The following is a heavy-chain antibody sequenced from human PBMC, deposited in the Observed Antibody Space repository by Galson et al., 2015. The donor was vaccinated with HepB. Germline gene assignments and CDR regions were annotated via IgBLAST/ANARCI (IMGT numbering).Heavy chain of an antibody. CDR1: GFTFGDYA. CDR3: TRDGVAATPDFNWFDP. D-gene: IGHD2-15*01. J-gene: IGHJ5*02. Sequence: SLRLSCAASGFTFGDYAMSWFRQAPGKGLEWVGFIRSKAYGGTTEYAASVKGRFTISRDDSKSIAYLQMNSLKTEDTAVYYCTRDGVAATPDFNWFDPWGQGTLVTVSS. V-gene: IGHV3-49*03. CDR2: IRSKAYGGTT.